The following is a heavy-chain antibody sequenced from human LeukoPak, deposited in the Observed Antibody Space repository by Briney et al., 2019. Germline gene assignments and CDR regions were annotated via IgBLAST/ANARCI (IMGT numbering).Heavy chain of an antibody. V-gene: IGHV3-23*01. CDR1: GFTFSTYA. Sequence: GGSLRLSCAASGFTFSTYAMSWGRQIPGKGVEWVSAISGSDDGTYYADSVKGGFTISRDNSRNTLYLQMNSLRAEATDGYFWAKSPVSSCRGSFCYPFDYWGQGNLVTVSS. CDR2: ISGSDDGT. D-gene: IGHD2-15*01. CDR3: AKSPVSSCRGSFCYPFDY. J-gene: IGHJ4*02.